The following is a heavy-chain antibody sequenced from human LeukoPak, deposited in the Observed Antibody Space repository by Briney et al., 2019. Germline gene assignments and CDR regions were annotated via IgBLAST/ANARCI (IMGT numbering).Heavy chain of an antibody. CDR2: ISYDGSKI. Sequence: GGSLRLSRAASGFTFSSYGMHWVRQAPGKGLEWVAYISYDGSKIYHADSVKGRFTISRDNSKNTLYGQMISLGPEDTAVYYCAKGGSASYYDCWGQGTLVTVSS. V-gene: IGHV3-30*02. D-gene: IGHD6-19*01. CDR1: GFTFSSYG. CDR3: AKGGSASYYDC. J-gene: IGHJ4*02.